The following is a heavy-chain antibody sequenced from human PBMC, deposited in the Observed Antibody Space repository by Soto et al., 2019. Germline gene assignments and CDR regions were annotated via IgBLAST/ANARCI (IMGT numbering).Heavy chain of an antibody. CDR1: EFTFSRYV. CDR3: LVASAAY. D-gene: IGHD6-13*01. J-gene: IGHJ4*02. CDR2: ITSNGGST. V-gene: IGHV3-64D*06. Sequence: GRSLXLSCSAPEFTFSRYVMNWVRQAPGKGLEYVSGITSNGGSTFYADSVKGRFIISRDNSQNTVYLQMSSLTTADTAVYYCLVASAAYWGQGT.